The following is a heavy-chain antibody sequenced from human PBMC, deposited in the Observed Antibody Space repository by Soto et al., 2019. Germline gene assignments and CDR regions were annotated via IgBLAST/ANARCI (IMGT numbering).Heavy chain of an antibody. J-gene: IGHJ4*02. Sequence: GGSLRLSCAASGFTFNNYAMNWVRQAPGKGLEWVSAISSSGYSTYYADSVKGRFTISRDNSKNTVYLQMKNLRAEDTAVYYCAKGSVVVAAKFDSWGQGTLVTVSS. CDR1: GFTFNNYA. D-gene: IGHD2-21*02. CDR2: ISSSGYST. CDR3: AKGSVVVAAKFDS. V-gene: IGHV3-23*01.